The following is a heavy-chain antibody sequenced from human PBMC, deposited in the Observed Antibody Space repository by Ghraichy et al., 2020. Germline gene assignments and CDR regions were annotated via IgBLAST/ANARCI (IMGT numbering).Heavy chain of an antibody. CDR3: VREQIAGARNDAFDI. V-gene: IGHV3-74*01. J-gene: IGHJ3*02. D-gene: IGHD1-26*01. Sequence: GALRLSCAPSAFTFSNYWMHWVRQAPGKGLVWVSRINSDGSSTTYADSVKGRFTISRDNAKNTLYLQMSSLRTEDTAVYYCVREQIAGARNDAFDIWGQGTMVTVSS. CDR2: INSDGSST. CDR1: AFTFSNYW.